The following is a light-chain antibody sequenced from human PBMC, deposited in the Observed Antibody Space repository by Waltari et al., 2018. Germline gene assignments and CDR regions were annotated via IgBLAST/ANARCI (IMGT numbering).Light chain of an antibody. Sequence: IQLTKSPSFLSASFGDRVTFTCRASQDISNYLAWYQQKLGKVPKLLIFAASTLQNGVPSRFSGSGSGTEFTLTIASLQPEDFATYYCQQVQTHSALTFGGGTRVEIK. CDR2: AAS. CDR1: QDISNY. CDR3: QQVQTHSALT. V-gene: IGKV1-9*01. J-gene: IGKJ4*01.